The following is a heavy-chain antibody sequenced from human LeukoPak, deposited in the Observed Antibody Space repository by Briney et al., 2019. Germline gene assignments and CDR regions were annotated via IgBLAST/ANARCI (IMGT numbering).Heavy chain of an antibody. CDR3: ARGYTSSLRYFDH. J-gene: IGHJ4*02. CDR1: GGSISSGGYY. D-gene: IGHD6-13*01. CDR2: IYFSGST. Sequence: SETLSLTCTVSGGSISSGGYYWSWIRQHPVKGLEWIGFIYFSGSTYYNPSLKSRVTISVDTSKNQSSLNLSSVTAADTAVYYCARGYTSSLRYFDHWGQGTLVTVSS. V-gene: IGHV4-31*03.